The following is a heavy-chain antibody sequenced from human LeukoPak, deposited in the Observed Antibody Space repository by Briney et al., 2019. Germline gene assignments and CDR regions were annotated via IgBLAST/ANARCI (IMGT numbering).Heavy chain of an antibody. CDR3: AKDVTAMVTSPHDY. CDR1: GFAFDDYA. J-gene: IGHJ4*02. D-gene: IGHD5-18*01. Sequence: GGSLRLSCAASGFAFDDYAMHWVRQAPGKGLEWVSGISWNSGSIGYADSVKGRFTISRDNAKNSLYLQMNSLRAEDTALYYCAKDVTAMVTSPHDYWGQGTLVTVSS. V-gene: IGHV3-9*01. CDR2: ISWNSGSI.